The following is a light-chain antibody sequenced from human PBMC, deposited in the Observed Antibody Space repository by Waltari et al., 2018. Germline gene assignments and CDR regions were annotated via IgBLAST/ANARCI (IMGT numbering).Light chain of an antibody. CDR2: AAS. Sequence: DIRMTQSPPSVSASVGDRVTITCRASQGISNWLAWYQQKPGKAPKLLIYAASSLHSGVPARFGGSGSGTDFTLTISSLQXXDFATYYCQQAHSFPRTFGQGTKVEVK. CDR1: QGISNW. CDR3: QQAHSFPRT. J-gene: IGKJ1*01. V-gene: IGKV1-12*01.